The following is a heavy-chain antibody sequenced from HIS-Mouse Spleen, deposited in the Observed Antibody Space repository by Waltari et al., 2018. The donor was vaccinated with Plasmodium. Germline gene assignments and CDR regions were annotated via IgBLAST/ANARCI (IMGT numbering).Heavy chain of an antibody. CDR3: ATSKEPGIRTAFDI. Sequence: QVQLVESGGGVVQPGRSLRLSCAASGFTFSSYGMHWVRQAPGKGLEWVAVISYDGSNKYYADSVKGRFTISRDNSKNTLYLQMNSLRAEDTAVYYCATSKEPGIRTAFDIWGQGTMVTVSS. CDR1: GFTFSSYG. CDR2: ISYDGSNK. J-gene: IGHJ3*02. V-gene: IGHV3-30*03. D-gene: IGHD7-27*01.